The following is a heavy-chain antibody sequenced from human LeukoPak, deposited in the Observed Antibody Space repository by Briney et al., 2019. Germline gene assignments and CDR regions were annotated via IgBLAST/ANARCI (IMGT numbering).Heavy chain of an antibody. Sequence: SETLSLTCTVSGGSISSYYWSWIRQPAGKGLEWIGRIYTSGSTNYNPSLKSRVTMSVDTPKNQFSLKLSSVTAADTAVYYCARGSSGWYLGAFDIWGQGTMVTVSS. D-gene: IGHD6-19*01. CDR2: IYTSGST. CDR1: GGSISSYY. V-gene: IGHV4-4*07. J-gene: IGHJ3*02. CDR3: ARGSSGWYLGAFDI.